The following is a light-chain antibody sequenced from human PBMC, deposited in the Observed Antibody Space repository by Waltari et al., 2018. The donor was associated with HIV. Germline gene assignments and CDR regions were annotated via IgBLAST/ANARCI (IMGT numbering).Light chain of an antibody. CDR3: QQYQNTPFT. Sequence: EIVLTQSPGTLPLSPGERATLPCRASQTISNNYLVWYQQKPGRAHRLLFSGASTRATGIPDRFSGSGSGTDFTLTITRLGPEDSAVYYCQQYQNTPFTFGQGTRLEIK. CDR2: GAS. V-gene: IGKV3-20*01. J-gene: IGKJ5*01. CDR1: QTISNNY.